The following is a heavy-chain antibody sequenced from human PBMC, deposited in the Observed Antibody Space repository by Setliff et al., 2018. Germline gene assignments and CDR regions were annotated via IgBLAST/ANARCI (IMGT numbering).Heavy chain of an antibody. D-gene: IGHD2-2*01. CDR3: ARVKIAILPAAIDY. J-gene: IGHJ4*02. V-gene: IGHV4-39*07. CDR2: IYYSGST. CDR1: GGSISSCSYY. Sequence: PSETLSLTCTVSGGSISSCSYYWGWIRQPPGKGLEWIGSIYYSGSTYYNPSLKSRVTISVDTSKNQFSLKLSPVTAADTAVYYCARVKIAILPAAIDYWGQGTLVT.